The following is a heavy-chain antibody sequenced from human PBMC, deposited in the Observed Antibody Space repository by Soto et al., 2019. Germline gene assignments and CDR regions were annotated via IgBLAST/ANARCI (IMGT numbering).Heavy chain of an antibody. CDR3: ARDLLCMYDILTGYYPQMSYYYGMDV. Sequence: ASVKVSCKASGYTFTSYGISWVRQAPGQGLEWMGWISAYNGNTNYAQKLQGRVTMTTDTSTSTAYMELRSLRSDDTAVYYCARDLLCMYDILTGYYPQMSYYYGMDVWGQGTTVTVSS. CDR1: GYTFTSYG. CDR2: ISAYNGNT. J-gene: IGHJ6*02. D-gene: IGHD3-9*01. V-gene: IGHV1-18*01.